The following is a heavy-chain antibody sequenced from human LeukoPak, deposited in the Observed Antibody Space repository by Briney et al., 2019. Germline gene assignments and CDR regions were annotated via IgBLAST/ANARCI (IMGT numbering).Heavy chain of an antibody. D-gene: IGHD3-10*01. CDR2: IYYSGST. Sequence: SETLSLTCTVSGGSISSYYWSWIRQPPGKGLEWIGYIYYSGSTNYNPSLKSRVTISVDTSKNQFSLKLSSVTAADTAVYYCARLWIGINNWFDPWGQGTLVTVSS. J-gene: IGHJ5*02. V-gene: IGHV4-59*01. CDR1: GGSISSYY. CDR3: ARLWIGINNWFDP.